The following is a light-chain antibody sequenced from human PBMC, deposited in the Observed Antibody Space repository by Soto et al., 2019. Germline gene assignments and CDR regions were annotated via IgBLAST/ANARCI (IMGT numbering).Light chain of an antibody. Sequence: EMVLTQSPGTLSLSPGERATLSCRASQSVSNNYLAWYQQKPGQAPRLLIYGASNRATGIPDRFSGSGSGTDFTLTISCLQSEDFATYYCQQYYSYLRTFGQGTKVDI. CDR3: QQYYSYLRT. CDR2: GAS. V-gene: IGKV3-20*01. CDR1: QSVSNNY. J-gene: IGKJ1*01.